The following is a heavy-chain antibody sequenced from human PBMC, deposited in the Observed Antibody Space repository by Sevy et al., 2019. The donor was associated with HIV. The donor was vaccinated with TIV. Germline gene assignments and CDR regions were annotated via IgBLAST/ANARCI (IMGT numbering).Heavy chain of an antibody. D-gene: IGHD2-15*01. CDR2: IKSKTDGGTT. V-gene: IGHV3-15*01. Sequence: GGSLRLSCAAFGFPFSNAWMNWVRQAPGKGLEWVGRIKSKTDGGTTDYAAPLKGRLTISRDDSKNTLYLQMNSLKSEDTAVYYCSTEGLYCSGGSCSSEGFDFWGQGTLVTVSS. J-gene: IGHJ4*02. CDR1: GFPFSNAW. CDR3: STEGLYCSGGSCSSEGFDF.